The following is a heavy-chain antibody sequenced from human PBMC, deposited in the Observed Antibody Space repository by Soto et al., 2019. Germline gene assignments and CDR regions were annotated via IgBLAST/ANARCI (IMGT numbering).Heavy chain of an antibody. V-gene: IGHV3-30-3*01. CDR1: GFSFNRHP. CDR3: ARASGHIYATLHGPFDH. D-gene: IGHD2-8*01. CDR2: ISHDGNNK. Sequence: GGSLRLSCAASGFSFNRHPLHWVRQAPGKGLEWVAVISHDGNNKYYADSAKGRFTISRDNSMNMLYLQMHGLRTEDTAIFYCARASGHIYATLHGPFDHWGQGALVTVSS. J-gene: IGHJ4*02.